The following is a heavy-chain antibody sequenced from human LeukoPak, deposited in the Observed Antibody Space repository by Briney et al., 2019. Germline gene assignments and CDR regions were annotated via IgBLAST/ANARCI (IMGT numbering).Heavy chain of an antibody. V-gene: IGHV3-9*01. D-gene: IGHD6-13*01. Sequence: GGSLRLSCAASGFTFDDYAMHWVRQAPGKGLEWVSGISWNSGSIVYADSVKGRFTISRDNAKNSLYLQMNSLRAEDTALYYCAKGSAAGIRNWFDPWGQGTLVTVSS. CDR2: ISWNSGSI. CDR3: AKGSAAGIRNWFDP. J-gene: IGHJ5*02. CDR1: GFTFDDYA.